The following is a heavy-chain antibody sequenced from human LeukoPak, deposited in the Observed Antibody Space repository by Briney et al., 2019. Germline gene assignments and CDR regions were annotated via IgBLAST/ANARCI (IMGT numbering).Heavy chain of an antibody. V-gene: IGHV3-23*01. Sequence: GGSLRLSCAASGFTFSSYAMSWVRQAPGKGLEWVSAISGSGGSTYYADSVKGRFTISRDNSKNTLYLQMNSLRAEDTAVYYCARQDYGDYGRYYYGMDVWGQGTMVTVSS. CDR3: ARQDYGDYGRYYYGMDV. CDR2: ISGSGGST. J-gene: IGHJ6*02. D-gene: IGHD4-17*01. CDR1: GFTFSSYA.